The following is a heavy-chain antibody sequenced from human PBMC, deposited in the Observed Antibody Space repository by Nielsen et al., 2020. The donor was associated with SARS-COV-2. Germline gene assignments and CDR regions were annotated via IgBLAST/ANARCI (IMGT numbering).Heavy chain of an antibody. CDR2: IKQDGSEK. CDR3: ARVTGDIVVVPAAREYYYYYYGMDV. V-gene: IGHV3-7*01. D-gene: IGHD2-2*01. J-gene: IGHJ6*02. CDR1: GFTFSIYW. Sequence: GGSLRLSCAASGFTFSIYWMSWVRQAPGQGLEWVANIKQDGSEKYYVDSVKGRFTISRDNAKNSLYLQMTSLRAEDTAVYYCARVTGDIVVVPAAREYYYYYYGMDVWGQGTTVTVSS.